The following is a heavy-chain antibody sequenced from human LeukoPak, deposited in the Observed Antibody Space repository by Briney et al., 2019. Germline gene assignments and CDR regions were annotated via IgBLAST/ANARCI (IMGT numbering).Heavy chain of an antibody. D-gene: IGHD3-10*01. V-gene: IGHV3-48*03. J-gene: IGHJ4*02. CDR2: ISSSGSTI. CDR1: GFTFSSYE. Sequence: QTGGSLRLSCAASGFTFSSYEMNWVRQAPGKGLEWVSYISSSGSTIYYADSVKGRFTISRDNAKNSLYLQMNSLRAEDTAVYYCARAYEIDPRENMVRGVDYWGQGTLVTVSS. CDR3: ARAYEIDPRENMVRGVDY.